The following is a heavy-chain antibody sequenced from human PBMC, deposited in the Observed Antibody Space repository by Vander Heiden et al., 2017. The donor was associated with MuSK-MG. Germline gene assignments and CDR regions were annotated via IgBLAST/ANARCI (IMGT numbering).Heavy chain of an antibody. Sequence: EVQLVESGGGLVQPGWSLRLSCAASGFTFSSYWMSWVRQAPGKGLEWVANIKQDGSEKYYVDSVKGRFTISRDNAKNSLYLQMNSLRAEDTAVYYCARELDTAMPQADYWGQGTLVTVSS. V-gene: IGHV3-7*01. CDR2: IKQDGSEK. CDR1: GFTFSSYW. CDR3: ARELDTAMPQADY. J-gene: IGHJ4*02. D-gene: IGHD5-18*01.